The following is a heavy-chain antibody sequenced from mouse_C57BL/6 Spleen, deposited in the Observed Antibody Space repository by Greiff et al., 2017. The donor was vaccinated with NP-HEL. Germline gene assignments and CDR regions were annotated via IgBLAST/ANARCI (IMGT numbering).Heavy chain of an antibody. J-gene: IGHJ2*01. CDR2: IDPSDSET. CDR1: GYTFTSYW. Sequence: VQLQQPGAELVRPGSSVKLSCKASGYTFTSYWMHWVKQRPIQGLEWIGNIDPSDSETHYNQKFKDKATLTVDKSSSTAYMQLSSLTSEDSAVYYCAREGVRYYYDCGGGGTTLTVSS. V-gene: IGHV1-52*01. D-gene: IGHD1-1*01. CDR3: AREGVRYYYDC.